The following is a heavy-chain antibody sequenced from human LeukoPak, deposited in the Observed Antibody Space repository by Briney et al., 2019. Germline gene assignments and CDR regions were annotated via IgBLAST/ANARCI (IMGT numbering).Heavy chain of an antibody. CDR3: ARGRGTAAAGHFDY. V-gene: IGHV4-38-2*01. CDR1: GYSISSGYY. D-gene: IGHD6-13*01. Sequence: ASETLSLTCAVSGYSISSGYYWGWIRQPPGKGLEGIGTLYHSGRTYYNPSLKSRVTISADTSKNQFTLNLSSVTAADTAVYNCARGRGTAAAGHFDYWGQGTLVTVSS. J-gene: IGHJ4*02. CDR2: LYHSGRT.